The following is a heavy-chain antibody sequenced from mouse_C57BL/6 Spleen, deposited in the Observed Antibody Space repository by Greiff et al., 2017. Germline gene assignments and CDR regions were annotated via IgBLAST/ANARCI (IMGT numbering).Heavy chain of an antibody. J-gene: IGHJ4*01. D-gene: IGHD2-2*01. CDR3: ARGGGLGYYAMDY. Sequence: EVKLMESGPELVKPGASVKISCKASGYSFTDYNMNWVKQSNGKSLEWIGVINPNYGTTSYNQKFKGKATLTVDQSSSAAYMQLNSLTSEDSAVYYCARGGGLGYYAMDYWGQGTSVTVSS. CDR2: INPNYGTT. V-gene: IGHV1-39*01. CDR1: GYSFTDYN.